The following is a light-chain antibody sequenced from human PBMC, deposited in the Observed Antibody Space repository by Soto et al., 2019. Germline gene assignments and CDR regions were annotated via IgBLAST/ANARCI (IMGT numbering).Light chain of an antibody. Sequence: QSALTQPRSVSGSPGQSITISCTGTSSDVGGYNYVTWYQQHPVKAPKLMIYDVTKRPSGVPDRFSGSKSGNTASLTISGLQAEDEADYYCCSYAGGSSLIFGGGTKVPS. CDR1: SSDVGGYNY. J-gene: IGLJ2*01. CDR2: DVT. V-gene: IGLV2-11*01. CDR3: CSYAGGSSLI.